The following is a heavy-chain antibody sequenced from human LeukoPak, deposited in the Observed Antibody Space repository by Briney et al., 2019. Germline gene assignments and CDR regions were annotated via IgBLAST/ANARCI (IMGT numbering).Heavy chain of an antibody. CDR3: AKDRGGYSYGGYYFDY. V-gene: IGHV3-33*06. J-gene: IGHJ4*02. CDR2: IWYDGSNK. D-gene: IGHD5-18*01. Sequence: PGRFLRLSCAASGFTFSSYGMHWVRQAPGKGLEWVAVIWYDGSNKYYADSVKGRFTISRDNSKNTLYLQMNSLRAEDTAVYYCAKDRGGYSYGGYYFDYWGQGTLVTVSS. CDR1: GFTFSSYG.